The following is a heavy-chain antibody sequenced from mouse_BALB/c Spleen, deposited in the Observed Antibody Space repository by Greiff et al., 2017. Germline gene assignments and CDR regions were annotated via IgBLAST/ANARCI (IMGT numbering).Heavy chain of an antibody. Sequence: VQVVESGPGLVAPSQSLSITCTVSGFSLTSYGVHWVRQPPGKGLEWLGVIWAGGSTNYNSALMSRLSISKDNSKSQVFLKMNSLQTDDTAMYYCARDRDLRRGYAMDYWGQGTSVTVSS. J-gene: IGHJ4*01. CDR2: IWAGGST. V-gene: IGHV2-9*02. D-gene: IGHD3-3*01. CDR1: GFSLTSYG. CDR3: ARDRDLRRGYAMDY.